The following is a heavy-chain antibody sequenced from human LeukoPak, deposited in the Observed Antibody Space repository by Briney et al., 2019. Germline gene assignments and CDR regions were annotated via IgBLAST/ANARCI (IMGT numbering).Heavy chain of an antibody. CDR2: IYYSGST. J-gene: IGHJ4*02. D-gene: IGHD3-10*01. CDR3: ARAPVVRGVIALFFDY. V-gene: IGHV4-59*01. CDR1: GGSISSYY. Sequence: PSETLSLTCTVSGGSISSYYWSWIRQPPGKGLEWIGYIYYSGSTNYNPSLKSRVTISVDTSKNQFSLKLSSVTAADTAVYYCARAPVVRGVIALFFDYWGQGTPVTVSS.